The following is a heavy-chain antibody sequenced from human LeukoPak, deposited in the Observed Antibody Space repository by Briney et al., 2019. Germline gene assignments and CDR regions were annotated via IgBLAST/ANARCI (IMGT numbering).Heavy chain of an antibody. CDR2: ISYDGNTK. CDR3: ARRPVYGNSGHYAFDV. CDR1: GFTFSSYG. J-gene: IGHJ3*01. D-gene: IGHD3-10*01. Sequence: GGSLRLSCVASGFTFSSYGMHWVRQAPGKGLEWVAIISYDGNTKYYADSVKGRFTISRDNSKNTLYLQVNSLRAEDTAIYYCARRPVYGNSGHYAFDVWGQGTLVTVSS. V-gene: IGHV3-30*03.